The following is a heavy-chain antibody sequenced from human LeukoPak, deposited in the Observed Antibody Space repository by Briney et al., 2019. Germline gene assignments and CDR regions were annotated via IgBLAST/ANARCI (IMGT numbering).Heavy chain of an antibody. Sequence: EASVKVSCKASGYTFTGYYMHWVRQAPGQGLEWMGWINSNSGGTNYAQKFQGRVTMTRDTSISTAYMELSSLRSDDTAVYYCARYSSGRPPFDYWGQGTLVTVSS. CDR2: INSNSGGT. D-gene: IGHD3-22*01. V-gene: IGHV1-2*02. J-gene: IGHJ4*02. CDR3: ARYSSGRPPFDY. CDR1: GYTFTGYY.